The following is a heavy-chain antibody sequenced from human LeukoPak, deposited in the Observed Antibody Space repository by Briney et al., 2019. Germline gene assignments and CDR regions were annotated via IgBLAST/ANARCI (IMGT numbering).Heavy chain of an antibody. Sequence: SETLSLTCTVSGGSISSYYWSWIRQPAGKGLEWIGRIYTSGSTNYNPSLKSRVTMSVDTSKNQFSLKLSSVTAADTAVYYCARGGGGEMATISEFGYYYYGMDVWGQGTTVTVSS. CDR2: IYTSGST. CDR3: ARGGGGEMATISEFGYYYYGMDV. J-gene: IGHJ6*02. CDR1: GGSISSYY. D-gene: IGHD5-24*01. V-gene: IGHV4-4*07.